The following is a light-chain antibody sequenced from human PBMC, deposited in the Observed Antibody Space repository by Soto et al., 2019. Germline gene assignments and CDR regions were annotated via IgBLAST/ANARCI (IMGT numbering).Light chain of an antibody. J-gene: IGKJ2*01. CDR3: QQHNSYPYT. Sequence: DIQLTQSPSFLSASVGDRVTITCRASQGISSSLAWYQQKPGKAPKLLIYVASSLQSGVPSRFSCSGSGTEFTLTISCLQPEDFATYYGQQHNSYPYTFGQGTKLEIK. CDR1: QGISSS. V-gene: IGKV1-9*01. CDR2: VAS.